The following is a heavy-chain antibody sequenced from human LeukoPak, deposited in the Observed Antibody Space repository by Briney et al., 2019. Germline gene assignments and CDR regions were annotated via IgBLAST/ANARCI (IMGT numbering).Heavy chain of an antibody. CDR2: IWFDGSNK. CDR3: ARGYSYGFDY. D-gene: IGHD5-18*01. CDR1: GFAFSSYG. Sequence: GGSLRLSCAASGFAFSSYGMHWVRQAPGKGLEGGAAIWFDGSNKYYADSVKGRFTISRDNSKNTLDLQMNSLRAEDTAVYYCARGYSYGFDYWGQGTLVTVSS. V-gene: IGHV3-33*01. J-gene: IGHJ4*02.